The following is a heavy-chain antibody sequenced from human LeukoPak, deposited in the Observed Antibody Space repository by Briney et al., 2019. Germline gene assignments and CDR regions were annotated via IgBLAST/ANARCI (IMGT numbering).Heavy chain of an antibody. CDR2: ISSSSSYI. V-gene: IGHV3-21*01. Sequence: GGSLRLSCAASGFTFSSYSMNWVRQAPGKGLEWVSSISSSSSYIYYADSVKGRFTISRDNAKNSLYLQMNSLRAEDTAVYYCARAHDFWSGYPPWGQGTLVTVSS. J-gene: IGHJ5*02. CDR1: GFTFSSYS. D-gene: IGHD3-3*01. CDR3: ARAHDFWSGYPP.